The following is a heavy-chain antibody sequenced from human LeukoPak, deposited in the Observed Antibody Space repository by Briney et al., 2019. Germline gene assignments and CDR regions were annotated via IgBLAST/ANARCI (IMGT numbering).Heavy chain of an antibody. CDR3: ARDWGNWGYGWYFDH. D-gene: IGHD7-27*01. Sequence: GRSLRLSCAASGFTFSTYGMHWVRQAPGKGLEWVAVISHDGNNKYYVDSVKGRFTISRDNSKNTLYLQMNSLRAEDTAVYYCARDWGNWGYGWYFDHWGQGTPATVSS. CDR2: ISHDGNNK. V-gene: IGHV3-30*03. CDR1: GFTFSTYG. J-gene: IGHJ4*02.